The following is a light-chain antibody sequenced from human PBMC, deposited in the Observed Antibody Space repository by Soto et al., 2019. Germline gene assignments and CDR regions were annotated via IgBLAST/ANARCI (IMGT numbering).Light chain of an antibody. CDR3: SSYTSKSSLI. Sequence: QSVLTQPASVSGSPGQSITISCAGTMRDVGAYNLVSWYQQHPGRAPQLIIYVVRNRPSGISFRFSGSKSGNTASLTISGLQAEDEADYYCSSYTSKSSLIFGGGTKLTVL. J-gene: IGLJ2*01. CDR1: MRDVGAYNL. CDR2: VVR. V-gene: IGLV2-14*01.